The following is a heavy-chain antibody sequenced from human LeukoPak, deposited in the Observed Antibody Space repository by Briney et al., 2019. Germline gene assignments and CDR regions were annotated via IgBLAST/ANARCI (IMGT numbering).Heavy chain of an antibody. CDR3: ARVGDSYSSGWWSRIEP. J-gene: IGHJ5*02. D-gene: IGHD6-19*01. CDR1: GGSISSYY. CDR2: IYYSGST. V-gene: IGHV4-59*01. Sequence: SETLSLTCTVSGGSISSYYWSWIRQPPGKGLEWIGYIYYSGSTNYNPSLKSRVTISVDTSKNQFSLKLSSVTAADTAVCYCARVGDSYSSGWWSRIEPWGQGTLVTVSS.